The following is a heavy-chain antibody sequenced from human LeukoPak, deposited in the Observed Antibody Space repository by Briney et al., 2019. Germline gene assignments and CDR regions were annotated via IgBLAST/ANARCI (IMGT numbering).Heavy chain of an antibody. V-gene: IGHV1-69*05. CDR1: GGTFSGYA. CDR3: ARDLRLGMEFSPVGYFDY. J-gene: IGHJ4*02. D-gene: IGHD7-27*01. CDR2: IIPIFGTP. Sequence: ASVKVSCKASGGTFSGYAISWVRRAPGQGLEWMGGIIPIFGTPNYAQKFQGRVTITTDESTSTAYMELSSLRSEDTAMYYCARDLRLGMEFSPVGYFDYWGQGTLVTVSS.